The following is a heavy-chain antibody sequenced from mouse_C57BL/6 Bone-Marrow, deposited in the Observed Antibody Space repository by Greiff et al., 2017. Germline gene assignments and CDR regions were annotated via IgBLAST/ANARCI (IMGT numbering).Heavy chain of an antibody. CDR2: INPNNGGT. J-gene: IGHJ3*01. Sequence: VQLQQSGPELVKPGASVKISCKASGYTFTDYYMNWVKQSHGKSLEWIGDINPNNGGTSYNQKFKGKATLTVDKASSTAYMELRSLTSEDSAVYYCESYYYGSSYWFAYWGQGTLVTVSA. D-gene: IGHD1-1*01. CDR1: GYTFTDYY. V-gene: IGHV1-26*01. CDR3: ESYYYGSSYWFAY.